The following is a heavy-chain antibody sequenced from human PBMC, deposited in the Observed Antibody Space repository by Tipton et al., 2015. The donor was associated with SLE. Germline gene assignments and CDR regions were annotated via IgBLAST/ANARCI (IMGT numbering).Heavy chain of an antibody. V-gene: IGHV4-34*01. J-gene: IGHJ3*02. Sequence: TLSLTCAVYGGSFSGYYWNWIRQPPGKGLEWIGSIYYSGSTYYNPSLKSRVTISVDTSKNQFSLKLSSVTAADTAVYYCARQSGRYSGYDWAPDAFDIWGQGTMVTVSS. CDR3: ARQSGRYSGYDWAPDAFDI. CDR1: GGSFSGYY. CDR2: IYYSGST. D-gene: IGHD5-12*01.